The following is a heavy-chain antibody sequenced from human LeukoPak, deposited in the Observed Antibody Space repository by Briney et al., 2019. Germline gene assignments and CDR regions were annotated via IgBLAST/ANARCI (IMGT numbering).Heavy chain of an antibody. CDR2: IYISGST. CDR3: ARALNPLPGTYYFDY. J-gene: IGHJ4*02. CDR1: GASINSHF. V-gene: IGHV4-4*07. Sequence: PSETLSLTCTVSGASINSHFWSWIRQPAGKGLEWIGRIYISGSTNYNSSLQSRLTMSVDTSKNQFSLKLTPVTAADTAVYYCARALNPLPGTYYFDYWGQGTLVTVSS. D-gene: IGHD2-15*01.